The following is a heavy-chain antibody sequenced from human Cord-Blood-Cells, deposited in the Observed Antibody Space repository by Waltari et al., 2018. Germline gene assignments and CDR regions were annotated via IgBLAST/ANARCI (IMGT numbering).Heavy chain of an antibody. CDR3: ARDEWELLYFQH. D-gene: IGHD1-26*01. CDR2: KKQDGSEK. Sequence: EVQLVESGGGLVQPGGSLRLSCAASGFTFRSYWMCWVRQAPGKGRGGGANKKQDGSEKSNVDAVKGRFTISRDNAKNSRYLQMNSLRAEDTAVYYCARDEWELLYFQHWGQGTLVTVSS. CDR1: GFTFRSYW. V-gene: IGHV3-7*01. J-gene: IGHJ1*01.